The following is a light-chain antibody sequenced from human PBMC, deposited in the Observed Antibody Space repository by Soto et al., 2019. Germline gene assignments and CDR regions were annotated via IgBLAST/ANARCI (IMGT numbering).Light chain of an antibody. J-gene: IGKJ1*01. CDR1: QSVSSNY. CDR3: QESPRT. V-gene: IGKV3-20*01. CDR2: GAS. Sequence: EVVLTQSPGTLSLSPGERATLSCRASQSVSSNYFAWYQQKPGQAPSLLIYGASSRATGIPDRFSGSGSGTDFTLTISRLEPEDFAVYYCQESPRTFGQGTKVDIK.